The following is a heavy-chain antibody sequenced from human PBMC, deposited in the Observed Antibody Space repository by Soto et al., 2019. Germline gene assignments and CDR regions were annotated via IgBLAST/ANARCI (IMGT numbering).Heavy chain of an antibody. CDR1: GGSVSGYY. J-gene: IGHJ6*02. Sequence: ETLSLTCAVYGGSVSGYYWSWIRQPPGKGLEWIGEINHSGITNYNPSLKSRVTISVDTSKNQFSLKLSSVTAADTAVYYCARGGSWSLYYYGSGSYKVGMDVWGQGTTVTVSS. CDR3: ARGGSWSLYYYGSGSYKVGMDV. CDR2: INHSGIT. V-gene: IGHV4-34*01. D-gene: IGHD3-10*01.